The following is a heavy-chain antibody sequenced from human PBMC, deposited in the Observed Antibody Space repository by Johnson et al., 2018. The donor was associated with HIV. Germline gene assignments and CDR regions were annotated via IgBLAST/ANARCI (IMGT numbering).Heavy chain of an antibody. J-gene: IGHJ3*02. CDR2: IYSGGST. D-gene: IGHD3-16*01. Sequence: EVQLVESGGGLVQPGGSPRLSCAASGFTVSSNYMSWVRQAPGKGLEWVSVIYSGGSTYYADSVKGRFNISRDNSKNTLYLQMNSLKTEDTGVYYCAKPPSMGADAFDIWGQGTMVTVSS. V-gene: IGHV3-66*04. CDR3: AKPPSMGADAFDI. CDR1: GFTVSSNY.